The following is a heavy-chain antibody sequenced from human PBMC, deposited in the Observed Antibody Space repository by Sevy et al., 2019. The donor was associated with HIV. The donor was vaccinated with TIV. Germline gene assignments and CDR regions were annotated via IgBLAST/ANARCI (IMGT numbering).Heavy chain of an antibody. CDR2: ISAYNGNT. Sequence: ASVKDSCKASGYTFTSYGISWVRQAPGQGLEWMGWISAYNGNTNYAQKLQGRVTMTTDTSTSTAYMELRSLRSDDTAVYYCARDDGGTTSSYYMDVWGKGTTVTVSS. CDR1: GYTFTSYG. V-gene: IGHV1-18*04. D-gene: IGHD1-1*01. J-gene: IGHJ6*03. CDR3: ARDDGGTTSSYYMDV.